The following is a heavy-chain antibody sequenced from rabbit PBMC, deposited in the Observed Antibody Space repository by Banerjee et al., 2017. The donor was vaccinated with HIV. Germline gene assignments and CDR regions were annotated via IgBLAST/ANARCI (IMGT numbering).Heavy chain of an antibody. J-gene: IGHJ6*01. CDR2: IYAGSSGSA. CDR1: GFSFSSSYY. CDR3: ARDYYGMDL. Sequence: QSLEESGGDLVKPGASLTLTCTASGFSFSSSYYMCWVRQAPGKGLEWIACIYAGSSGSAYYASWAKGRFTISKTSSTTVTLQMTSLTAADTATYFCARDYYGMDLWGPGTLVTVS. V-gene: IGHV1S40*01.